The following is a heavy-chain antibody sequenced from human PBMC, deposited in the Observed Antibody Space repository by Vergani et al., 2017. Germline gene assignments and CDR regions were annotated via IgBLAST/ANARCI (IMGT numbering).Heavy chain of an antibody. V-gene: IGHV3-30*18. J-gene: IGHJ5*02. Sequence: QVQLVESGGGVVQPGRSLRLSCAASGFTFSSYGMHWVRQAPGKGLEWVAVISYDGSNKYYADSVKGRFTISRDNSKKTLYLQMNSLRAEDTAVYYCAKPRCSSTSCYTSWFDPWGQGTLVTVSS. CDR2: ISYDGSNK. CDR1: GFTFSSYG. CDR3: AKPRCSSTSCYTSWFDP. D-gene: IGHD2-2*02.